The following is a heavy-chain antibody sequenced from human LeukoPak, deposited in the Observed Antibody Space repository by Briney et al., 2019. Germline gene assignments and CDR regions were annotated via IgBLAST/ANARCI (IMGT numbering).Heavy chain of an antibody. J-gene: IGHJ4*02. V-gene: IGHV3-30*02. CDR2: IWYGGSNK. CDR1: GFTFSSYG. Sequence: QPGGSLRLSCAASGFTFSSYGMHWVRQAPGKGLEWVAVIWYGGSNKYYADSVKGRFTISRDNSKNTLYLQMNSLRAEDTAVYYCAKDGGHAWQWLGYWGQGTLVTVSS. D-gene: IGHD6-19*01. CDR3: AKDGGHAWQWLGY.